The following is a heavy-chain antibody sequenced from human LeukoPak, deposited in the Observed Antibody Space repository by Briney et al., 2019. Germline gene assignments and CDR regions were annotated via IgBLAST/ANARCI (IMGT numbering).Heavy chain of an antibody. CDR2: ISSDNGIP. CDR3: ANVAKGRFFFYHMDV. CDR1: GRTNNRFG. Sequence: GSVRVSCKASGRTNNRFGVTWVRQAPGQGLEWIGWISSDNGIPRYADKFQGRVTISADTSTTTAYMEMRSLRYDDTAVYFCANVAKGRFFFYHMDVWGKGTTVTVSS. D-gene: IGHD2-2*01. V-gene: IGHV1-18*01. J-gene: IGHJ6*04.